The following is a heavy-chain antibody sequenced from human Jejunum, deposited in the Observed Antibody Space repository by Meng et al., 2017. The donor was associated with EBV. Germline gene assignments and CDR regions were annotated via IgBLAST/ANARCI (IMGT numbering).Heavy chain of an antibody. V-gene: IGHV4-61*01. CDR3: AGLRYSGYDRAFDY. D-gene: IGHD5-12*01. Sequence: QVQLQEPGTGVVKPSETLSLPCTVSGGSVNSGNVYWSWIRQPPGKGLEWIGYIYYSGSTNYIPSLKRRVTISLDTSKNQFSLKLSSVTAADTAVYYCAGLRYSGYDRAFDYWGQGALVTVSS. J-gene: IGHJ4*02. CDR1: GGSVNSGNVY. CDR2: IYYSGST.